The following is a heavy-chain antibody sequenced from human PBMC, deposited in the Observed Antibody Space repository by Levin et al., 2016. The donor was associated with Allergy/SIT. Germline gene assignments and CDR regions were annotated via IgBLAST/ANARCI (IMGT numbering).Heavy chain of an antibody. Sequence: VRQAPGKGLEWVANIKQDGSEKSYVDSVKGRFTISRDNAKNSLYLQMNSLRAEDTAVYYCARAPNLYFNYWGQGTLVTVSS. CDR3: ARAPNLYFNY. D-gene: IGHD2-8*01. CDR2: IKQDGSEK. V-gene: IGHV3-7*03. J-gene: IGHJ4*02.